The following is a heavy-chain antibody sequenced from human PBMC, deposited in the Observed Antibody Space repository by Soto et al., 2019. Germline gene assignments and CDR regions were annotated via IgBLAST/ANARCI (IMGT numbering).Heavy chain of an antibody. J-gene: IGHJ1*01. D-gene: IGHD2-15*01. CDR1: GGSIGTYY. CDR2: IHYSGDT. Sequence: QVQLQESGPGLVKPSETLSLTCTVSGGSIGTYYWCWIRQPPGKGLVWIGYIHYSGDTNFNPSLASRVSISLDTSKNQLSLKLSSVTAPDTAVYYCARRYSIHCGRGNFYFGDNFHHWGQGTLVTGSS. CDR3: ARRYSIHCGRGNFYFGDNFHH. V-gene: IGHV4-59*08.